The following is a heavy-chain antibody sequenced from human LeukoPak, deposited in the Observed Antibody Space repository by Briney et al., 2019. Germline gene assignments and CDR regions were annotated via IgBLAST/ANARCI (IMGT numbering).Heavy chain of an antibody. CDR3: VKDRRSGTNFFDQ. CDR1: GFTFGDYA. D-gene: IGHD1-26*01. CDR2: ISWNSGSI. Sequence: PGGSLRLSCAASGFTFGDYAMHWVRHVLGKGLEWVSGISWNSGSIGYADSVKGRFIISRDNAKNSLYLRMNSLRAEDTALYYCVKDRRSGTNFFDQWGQGTLVTVSS. V-gene: IGHV3-9*01. J-gene: IGHJ4*02.